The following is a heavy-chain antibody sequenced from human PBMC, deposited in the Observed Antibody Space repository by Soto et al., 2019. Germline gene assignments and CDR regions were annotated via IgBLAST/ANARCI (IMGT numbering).Heavy chain of an antibody. D-gene: IGHD3-3*01. CDR3: AMSFTIFGVAPFDY. Sequence: QVQLVQSGAEVKKPGSSVKVSCKASGGTFSSYASSWVRQAPGQGLEWMGGIIPIFGTANYAQKFQGRVTITADESMRTAYMELSSLRSEDTAVYYCAMSFTIFGVAPFDYWGQGTLVTVSS. CDR1: GGTFSSYA. V-gene: IGHV1-69*01. CDR2: IIPIFGTA. J-gene: IGHJ4*02.